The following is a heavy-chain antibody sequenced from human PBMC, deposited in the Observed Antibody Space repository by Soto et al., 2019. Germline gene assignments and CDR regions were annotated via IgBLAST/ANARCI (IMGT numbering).Heavy chain of an antibody. J-gene: IGHJ4*02. V-gene: IGHV2-5*01. CDR3: AHSYSGHFYFFDY. Sequence: SGPTIVNPTQTLTLTFTVAAVSLSTSEVGVGWIRQPPGKALEWLALIYWNDDKRYSPSLKNRLTITRDTSKNQVVLTMANMDPVDTATYYCAHSYSGHFYFFDYWGQGTRVTV. CDR2: IYWNDDK. D-gene: IGHD1-26*01. CDR1: AVSLSTSEVG.